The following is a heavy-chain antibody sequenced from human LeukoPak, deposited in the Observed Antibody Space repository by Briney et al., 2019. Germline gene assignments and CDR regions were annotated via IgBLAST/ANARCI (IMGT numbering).Heavy chain of an antibody. J-gene: IGHJ4*02. V-gene: IGHV1-8*01. CDR3: ATSPNYYYDSSGYYFDY. D-gene: IGHD3-22*01. CDR1: GYTFTSYD. CDR2: MNPNSGNT. Sequence: ASVKVSCKASGYTFTSYDINWVRRATGQGLEWMGWMNPNSGNTGYAQKFQGRVTMTRNTSISTAYMELSSLRSEDTAVYYCATSPNYYYDSSGYYFDYWGQGTLVTVSS.